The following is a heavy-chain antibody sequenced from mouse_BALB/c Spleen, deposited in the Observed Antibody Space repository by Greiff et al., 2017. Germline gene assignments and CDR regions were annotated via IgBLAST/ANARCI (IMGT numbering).Heavy chain of an antibody. CDR1: GFTFSSYA. D-gene: IGHD1-2*01. CDR2: ISSGGSYT. J-gene: IGHJ2*01. Sequence: EVQVVESGGGLVKPGGSLKLSCAASGFTFSSYAMSWVRQTPEKGLEWVATISSGGSYTYYPDSVKGRFTISRDNAKNTLYLQMSSLRSEDTAMYYCARRDTTALFDYWGQGTTLTVSS. CDR3: ARRDTTALFDY. V-gene: IGHV5-9-3*01.